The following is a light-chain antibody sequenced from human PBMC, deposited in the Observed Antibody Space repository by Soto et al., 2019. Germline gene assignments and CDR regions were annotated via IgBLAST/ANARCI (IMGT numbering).Light chain of an antibody. CDR2: EVS. CDR3: TSFTTTNIWV. Sequence: QSALTQPASVSGSPGQSITISCTGTSSDVGGYKFVSWYQQHPGTAPKLMIYEVSNRPSGVSSRFSGSKSGNTASLTISGLQAEDEADYYCTSFTTTNIWVFGGGTKLTVL. J-gene: IGLJ3*02. V-gene: IGLV2-14*01. CDR1: SSDVGGYKF.